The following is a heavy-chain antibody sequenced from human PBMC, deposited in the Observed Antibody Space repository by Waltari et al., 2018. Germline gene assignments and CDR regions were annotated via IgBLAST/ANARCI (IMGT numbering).Heavy chain of an antibody. CDR1: GYPFTSYY. CDR2: INTRNGGT. CDR3: ARTYQSGSYSDY. D-gene: IGHD1-26*01. J-gene: IGHJ4*02. Sequence: QVQLVQSGAEVKKPGASVKVSCKTSGYPFTSYYMHWVRQAPGQGLEWMGWINTRNGGTNYAQKYRGRVTMTRDTSISTAYMELSRLISNDTAVYYCARTYQSGSYSDYWGQGTPVTVSS. V-gene: IGHV1-2*02.